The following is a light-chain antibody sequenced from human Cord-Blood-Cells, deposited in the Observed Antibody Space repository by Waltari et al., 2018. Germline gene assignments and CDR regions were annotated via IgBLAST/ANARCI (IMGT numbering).Light chain of an antibody. V-gene: IGKV1-39*01. CDR2: AAS. CDR3: QQSYSTPWT. J-gene: IGKJ1*01. CDR1: QSISSY. Sequence: DIQMTQSPSSLSASVRDRVTIPCRASQSISSYVNWYQQKPGKAPKLLIYAASSLQSGVPSRFSGSGSGTDFTLTISSLQPEDFATYYCQQSYSTPWTFGQGTKVEIK.